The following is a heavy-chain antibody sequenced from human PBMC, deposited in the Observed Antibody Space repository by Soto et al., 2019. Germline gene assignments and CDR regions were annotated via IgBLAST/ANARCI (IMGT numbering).Heavy chain of an antibody. J-gene: IGHJ6*01. CDR1: GYTFSDFD. V-gene: IGHV1-8*01. CDR2: MNAKSGDT. CDR3: ARGNPFNYAGLQV. Sequence: ASVKVSCKASGYTFSDFDINWLRQASGQGPEWMGWMNAKSGDTFFPQRFQGKFNMSWDTSLSTAYMEVGSLTSDDTAIYYCARGNPFNYAGLQVWGQGTTVIVSS. D-gene: IGHD3-16*01.